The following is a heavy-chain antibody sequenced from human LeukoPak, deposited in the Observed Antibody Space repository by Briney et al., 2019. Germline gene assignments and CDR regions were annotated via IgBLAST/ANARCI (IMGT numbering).Heavy chain of an antibody. Sequence: PSETLSLTCTVSGGSISSYYWSWIRQPPGKGLEWIGYIYYSGSTNYNPSLKSRVTISVDTSKNQFSLKLSSVTAADTAVYYCARDSGDGYKALDYWGQGTLVTVSS. J-gene: IGHJ4*02. V-gene: IGHV4-59*01. CDR3: ARDSGDGYKALDY. CDR2: IYYSGST. CDR1: GGSISSYY. D-gene: IGHD5-24*01.